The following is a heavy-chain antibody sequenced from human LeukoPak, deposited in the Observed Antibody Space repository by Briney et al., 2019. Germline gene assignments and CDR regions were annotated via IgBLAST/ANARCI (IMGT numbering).Heavy chain of an antibody. V-gene: IGHV3-9*01. J-gene: IGHJ4*02. D-gene: IGHD6-19*01. CDR3: AKDNRRHYTSGPNPDSLH. CDR1: GFIFNNYA. Sequence: GGSLRLSCAGSGFIFNNYAMHWVRQPPGKGLEWVSGISWNSGSIDYADSVKGRFTMSRDNAKNSLYLQMNSLRVEDTAFYYCAKDNRRHYTSGPNPDSLHWGQGALVTVSS. CDR2: ISWNSGSI.